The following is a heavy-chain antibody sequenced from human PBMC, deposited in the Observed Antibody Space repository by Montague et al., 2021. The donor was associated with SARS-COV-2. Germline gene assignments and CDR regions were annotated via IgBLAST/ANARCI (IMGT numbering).Heavy chain of an antibody. J-gene: IGHJ4*02. CDR3: ARGHYDILTGYDEYYFDY. CDR1: GGSFSGYY. V-gene: IGHV4-34*01. CDR2: INHSGST. D-gene: IGHD3-9*01. Sequence: SEILSLSCAIYGGSFSGYYWSWIRQPPGKGLEWIGEINHSGSTNYNPSLKSRVTISVDTSKNQFSLKLSSVTAADTAVYYCARGHYDILTGYDEYYFDYWGQGTLVTVSS.